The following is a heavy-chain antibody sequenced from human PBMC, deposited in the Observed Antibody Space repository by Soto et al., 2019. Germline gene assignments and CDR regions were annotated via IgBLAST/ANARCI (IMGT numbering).Heavy chain of an antibody. CDR3: VRSYSYGSYWYFDL. J-gene: IGHJ2*01. D-gene: IGHD5-18*01. V-gene: IGHV1-18*04. Sequence: ASVKVSCKXSGYTFTTYGISWVRQAPGQGLEWMVSVYNGNTNYAERLQGRVTMTTDTSTSTAYMEMWRLRSDDTAMYYCVRSYSYGSYWYFDLWGRGTLVTVSS. CDR2: SVYNGNT. CDR1: GYTFTTYG.